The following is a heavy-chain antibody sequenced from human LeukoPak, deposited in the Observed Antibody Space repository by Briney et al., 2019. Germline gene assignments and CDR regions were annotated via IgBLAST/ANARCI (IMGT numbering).Heavy chain of an antibody. V-gene: IGHV1-46*01. Sequence: ASVKVSCKASGYTFTSYYMHWVRQAPGQGLEWMGIINPSGGSTSYAQKFQGRVTMTRDTSTSTVYMELSSLRSEDTAVYYCARDLGTGWLQLLPGFDYWGQGTLVTVS. CDR1: GYTFTSYY. D-gene: IGHD5-24*01. CDR3: ARDLGTGWLQLLPGFDY. J-gene: IGHJ4*02. CDR2: INPSGGST.